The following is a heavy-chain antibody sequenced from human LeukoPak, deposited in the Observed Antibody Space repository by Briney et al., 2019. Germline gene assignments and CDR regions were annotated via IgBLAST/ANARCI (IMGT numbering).Heavy chain of an antibody. V-gene: IGHV3-66*01. Sequence: PGGSLRLSCAASGFTVSSNYMSWVRQAPGKGLEWVSVIYSGGSTYYADSVKGRFTISRDNSKNTLYLQMNSLRAEDTAVYYCARDSGYGDYARLHYWGQGTLVTVSS. J-gene: IGHJ4*02. CDR3: ARDSGYGDYARLHY. CDR1: GFTVSSNY. D-gene: IGHD4-17*01. CDR2: IYSGGST.